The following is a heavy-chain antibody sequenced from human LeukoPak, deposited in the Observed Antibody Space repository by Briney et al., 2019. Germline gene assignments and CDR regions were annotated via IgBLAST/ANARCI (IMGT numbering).Heavy chain of an antibody. CDR1: GVSFSGYY. CDR2: INHSGST. D-gene: IGHD6-6*01. J-gene: IGHJ5*02. Sequence: PSETLSLTCAVYGVSFSGYYWSWIRQPPGKGLEWIGEINHSGSTNYNPSLKSRVTISVDTSKNQFSLKLSSVTAADTAVYYCARGQFDSGIEARPGWFDPWGQGTLVTVSS. V-gene: IGHV4-34*01. CDR3: ARGQFDSGIEARPGWFDP.